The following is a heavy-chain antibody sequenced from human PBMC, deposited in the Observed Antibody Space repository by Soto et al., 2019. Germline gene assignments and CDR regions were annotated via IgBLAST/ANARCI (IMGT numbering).Heavy chain of an antibody. Sequence: GGSLRLSCAASGFTFSSYDMHWVRQAPGKGLEWVAVISSDGSNRFYAASVKGRFTISRDNSENTLYLQMNSLRGEDTAVYYCAKGQVAAVVDFWGQGALVTV. V-gene: IGHV3-30*18. CDR3: AKGQVAAVVDF. D-gene: IGHD6-13*01. J-gene: IGHJ4*02. CDR2: ISSDGSNR. CDR1: GFTFSSYD.